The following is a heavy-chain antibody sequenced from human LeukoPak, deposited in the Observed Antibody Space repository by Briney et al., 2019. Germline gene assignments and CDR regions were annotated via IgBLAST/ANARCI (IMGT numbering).Heavy chain of an antibody. J-gene: IGHJ6*02. CDR3: ARGQSGYSYGKGWDYYYYGMDV. D-gene: IGHD5-18*01. V-gene: IGHV4-34*01. CDR2: INHSGST. CDR1: GGSFSGYY. Sequence: SETLSLTCAVYGGSFSGYYRSWIRQPPGKGLEWIGEINHSGSTNYNPSLKSRVTISVDTSKNQFSLKLSSVTAADTAVYYCARGQSGYSYGKGWDYYYYGMDVWGQGTTVTVSS.